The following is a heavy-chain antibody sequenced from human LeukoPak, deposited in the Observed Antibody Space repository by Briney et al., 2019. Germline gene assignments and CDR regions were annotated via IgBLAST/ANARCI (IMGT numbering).Heavy chain of an antibody. CDR2: FDPEDGET. CDR3: AKVGTTWVFFDN. CDR1: GYTLTELS. V-gene: IGHV1-24*01. D-gene: IGHD3/OR15-3a*01. J-gene: IGHJ4*02. Sequence: ASVKVSCKVSGYTLTELSMHWVRQAPGKGLEWMGGFDPEDGETIYAQKFPGRVTMTEDTSTDTAYMELSSLRSEDTAVYYCAKVGTTWVFFDNWGQGTLVSVSS.